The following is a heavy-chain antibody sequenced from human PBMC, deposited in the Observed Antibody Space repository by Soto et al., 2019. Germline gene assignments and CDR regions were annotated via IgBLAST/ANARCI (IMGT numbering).Heavy chain of an antibody. J-gene: IGHJ4*02. CDR3: ARRGGGDYLFDS. CDR2: LFYSGGT. D-gene: IGHD4-17*01. V-gene: IGHV4-39*07. CDR1: GDSISTSNYY. Sequence: QLQLQESGPGLVKPSETLSLTCSVSGDSISTSNYYWGWIHQPPGKGLEWIGHLFYSGGTYYNPSLKSRVSISVDTSKNEFSLKLTSITAADTAIYFCARRGGGDYLFDSWGQGILVTVSS.